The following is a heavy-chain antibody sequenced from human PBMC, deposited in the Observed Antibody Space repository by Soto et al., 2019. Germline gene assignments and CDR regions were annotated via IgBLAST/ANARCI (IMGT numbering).Heavy chain of an antibody. D-gene: IGHD2-2*01. CDR1: GRSISGFY. CDR2: IYYSGST. V-gene: IGHV4-59*01. J-gene: IGHJ6*02. CDR3: ARGGVDYALYYYGMDV. Sequence: PSETLSLPCTVSGRSISGFYWSWIRQPPGKGLEWIGYIYYSGSTNYNPSLKSRVTISEVMSKNQFSLKLRSVTAADTAVYYCARGGVDYALYYYGMDVWGQGTTVTVSS.